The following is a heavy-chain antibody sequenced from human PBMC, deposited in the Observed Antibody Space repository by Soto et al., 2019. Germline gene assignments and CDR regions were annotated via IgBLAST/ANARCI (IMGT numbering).Heavy chain of an antibody. CDR2: IYNSGST. Sequence: SETLSLTCVVSGGCISGSYYSWSWIRQPPGKGLEWIGFIYNSGSTYYNSSLKSRVTISVDRSKNHFFLNLTSVTAADTAVYYCATYRKFLRIWRQGTKVTVS. D-gene: IGHD3-3*01. CDR1: GGCISGSYYS. J-gene: IGHJ3*02. CDR3: ATYRKFLRI. V-gene: IGHV4-30-2*01.